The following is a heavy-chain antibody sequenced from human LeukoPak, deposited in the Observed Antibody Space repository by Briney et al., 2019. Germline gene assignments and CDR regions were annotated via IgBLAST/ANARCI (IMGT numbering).Heavy chain of an antibody. D-gene: IGHD3-10*01. CDR1: GFTVSNNY. CDR3: AIMAGRRFDH. CDR2: IYSGGST. V-gene: IGHV3-66*01. Sequence: GGSLRLSCAASGFTVSNNYMSWVRQAPGKGLEWVSVIYSGGSTSYADSVKGRFTISRDDLKSTLYLQMNSLRDDDTAVYYCAIMAGRRFDHWGQGTLVTVSS. J-gene: IGHJ4*02.